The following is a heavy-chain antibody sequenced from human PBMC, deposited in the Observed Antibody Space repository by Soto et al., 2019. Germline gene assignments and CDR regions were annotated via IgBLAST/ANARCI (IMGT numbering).Heavy chain of an antibody. CDR1: GDSMTNSY. Sequence: SETLSLTCRVSGDSMTNSYWSWIRQPPGKGLEWIGYIYYNGRTHYNPALKSRLTISVDTSKKQFSLKLGSVTAADTAFYYCARGEIWFGVDHWGRGTLVTVSS. CDR2: IYYNGRT. J-gene: IGHJ4*02. CDR3: ARGEIWFGVDH. D-gene: IGHD3-10*01. V-gene: IGHV4-59*01.